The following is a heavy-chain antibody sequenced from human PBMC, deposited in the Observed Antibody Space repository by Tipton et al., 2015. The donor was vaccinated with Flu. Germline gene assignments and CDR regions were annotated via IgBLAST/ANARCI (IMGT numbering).Heavy chain of an antibody. J-gene: IGHJ2*01. CDR3: ARGPDYYDSSGYYSDWYFDL. CDR1: GGSISSYY. Sequence: LRLSCTVSGGSISSYYWSWIRQPPGKGLEWIGYIYYSGSTNYNPSLKSRVTISVDTSKNQFSLKLSSVTAADTAVYYCARGPDYYDSSGYYSDWYFDLWGRGTLVTVSS. CDR2: IYYSGST. D-gene: IGHD3-22*01. V-gene: IGHV4-59*01.